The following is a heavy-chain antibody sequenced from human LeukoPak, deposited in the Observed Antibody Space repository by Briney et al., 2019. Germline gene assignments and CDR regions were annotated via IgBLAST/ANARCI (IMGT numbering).Heavy chain of an antibody. J-gene: IGHJ6*03. V-gene: IGHV3-30*02. CDR2: IRYDGSNK. D-gene: IGHD3-22*01. Sequence: PGGSLGLSCAASGFTFSSYGMHWVRQGPGKGLEWVAFIRYDGSNKYYADSVKGRFTISRDNSKNTLFLQMNSLRAEDTAVYYCAKSGYYDSSGYYPSPYYYYYMDVWGKGTTVTVSS. CDR1: GFTFSSYG. CDR3: AKSGYYDSSGYYPSPYYYYYMDV.